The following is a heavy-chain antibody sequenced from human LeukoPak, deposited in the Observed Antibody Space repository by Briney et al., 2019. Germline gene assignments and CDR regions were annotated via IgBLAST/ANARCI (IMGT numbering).Heavy chain of an antibody. J-gene: IGHJ4*02. D-gene: IGHD3-10*01. CDR3: ARIRRKGLLWFGESRNSGY. V-gene: IGHV3-21*01. CDR2: ISSSSSYI. Sequence: GGSLRLSCAASGFTFSSYSMNWVRQAPGKGLEWVSSISSSSSYIYYADSVKGRFTISRDNAKNSLYLQMNSLRAEDTAVYYCARIRRKGLLWFGESRNSGYWGQGTLVTVS. CDR1: GFTFSSYS.